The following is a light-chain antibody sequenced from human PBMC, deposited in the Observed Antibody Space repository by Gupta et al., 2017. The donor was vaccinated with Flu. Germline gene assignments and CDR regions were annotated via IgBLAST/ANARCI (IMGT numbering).Light chain of an antibody. CDR2: LGS. Sequence: DILMTQSPLSLPVTPGEPASISCRSSQSLLHSNGYNYLDWYLQKPGQSPQLLIYLGSNRASGVPDRFSGSGSGTEFTLKISRVEAEDVGVYYCMQALQTPWTFGQGTKVEIK. CDR3: MQALQTPWT. J-gene: IGKJ1*01. V-gene: IGKV2-28*01. CDR1: QSLLHSNGYNY.